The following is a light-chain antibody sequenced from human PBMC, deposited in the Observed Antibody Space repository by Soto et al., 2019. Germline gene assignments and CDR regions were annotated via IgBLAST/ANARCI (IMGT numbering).Light chain of an antibody. V-gene: IGKV1-5*03. CDR3: QQYNSYPRT. CDR2: KAS. J-gene: IGKJ1*01. CDR1: QSISSW. Sequence: DIQMTQSPSTLSASVGDRVTITCRASQSISSWLAWCQQKPGEAPKLLIYKASSLGSGVPPRFSGSGSGTEVTLIISSLQPDDFATYYCQQYNSYPRTFGQGTKVEIK.